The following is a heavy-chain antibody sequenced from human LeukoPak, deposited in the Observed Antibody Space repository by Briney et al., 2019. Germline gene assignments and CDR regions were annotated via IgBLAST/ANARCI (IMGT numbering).Heavy chain of an antibody. V-gene: IGHV4-59*12. D-gene: IGHD6-13*01. CDR3: ARGPVVYSGSWYYY. Sequence: SETLSLTCTVSGGSISSYYWSWIRQPPGKGLEWIGYIYYSGSTNYNPSLKSRVTISVDTSKNQFSLKLSSVTAADTAVYYCARGPVVYSGSWYYYWGQGTLVTVSS. CDR1: GGSISSYY. CDR2: IYYSGST. J-gene: IGHJ4*02.